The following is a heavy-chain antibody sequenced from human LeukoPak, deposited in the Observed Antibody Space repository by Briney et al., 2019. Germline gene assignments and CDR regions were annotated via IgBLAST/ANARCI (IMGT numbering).Heavy chain of an antibody. CDR2: IYYSGST. Sequence: PSETLSLTCTVSGGSISNYYWSWIRQPPGKGLEWIGYIYYSGSTNYNPSLKSRVTISVDTSKNQFSLKLSSVTAADTAVYYCARDHYYDSSGYLYYFDYWGQGTLVTVSS. CDR3: ARDHYYDSSGYLYYFDY. V-gene: IGHV4-59*01. J-gene: IGHJ4*02. D-gene: IGHD3-22*01. CDR1: GGSISNYY.